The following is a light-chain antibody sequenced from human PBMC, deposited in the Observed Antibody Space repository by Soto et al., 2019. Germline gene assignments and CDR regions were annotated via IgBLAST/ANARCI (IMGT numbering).Light chain of an antibody. Sequence: QSALTQPASVSGSPGQSITISCTGTSSDVGGYDYVSWYQQHAGKALKLMIFEVSNRPSGVSNRFSGSKSGNTASLTISGLQADDEADYYCTSYTSSSTRVFGGGTKVTVL. CDR2: EVS. CDR1: SSDVGGYDY. J-gene: IGLJ2*01. V-gene: IGLV2-14*01. CDR3: TSYTSSSTRV.